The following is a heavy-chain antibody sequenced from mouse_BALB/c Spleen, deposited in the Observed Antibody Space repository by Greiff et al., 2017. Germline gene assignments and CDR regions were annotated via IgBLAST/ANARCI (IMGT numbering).Heavy chain of an antibody. J-gene: IGHJ2*01. Sequence: VQLQQSGPELVKPGASVKMSCKASGYTFTSYVMHWVKQKPGQGLEWIGYINPYNDGTKYNEKFKGKATLTSDKSSSTANMELSSLTSEDSAVYYCARCTTVVAGDYWGQGTTLTVSS. V-gene: IGHV1-14*01. CDR1: GYTFTSYV. CDR2: INPYNDGT. CDR3: ARCTTVVAGDY. D-gene: IGHD1-1*01.